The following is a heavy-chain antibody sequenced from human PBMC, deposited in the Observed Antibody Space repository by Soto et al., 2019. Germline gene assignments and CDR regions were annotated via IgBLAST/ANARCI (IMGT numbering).Heavy chain of an antibody. J-gene: IGHJ6*02. CDR2: IIPMFGIA. V-gene: IGHV1-69*08. CDR3: ARDSGRSDVVPAAISAMDV. CDR1: GGNRYT. D-gene: IGHD2-2*01. Sequence: QVQLVQSGAEVKKPGSSVKVSCKGSGGNRYTITWVRQAPGQGLEWMGRIIPMFGIATYAQNFQGRVTISADKSTITAYMELSSLRSEDTAVYYCARDSGRSDVVPAAISAMDVWGQGTTVTVSS.